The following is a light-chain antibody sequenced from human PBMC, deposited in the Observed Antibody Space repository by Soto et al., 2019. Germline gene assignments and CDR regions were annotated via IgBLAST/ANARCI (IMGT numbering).Light chain of an antibody. J-gene: IGKJ1*01. CDR1: QSVSSN. CDR3: QQDNNWLPAT. V-gene: IGKV3D-15*01. CDR2: GAS. Sequence: IRIELSPATLSVSTGESVTLPFRASQSVSSNLAWYQQKPGQSPRLLIYGASSRATGIPARFSGSGSGTEFTLTISSLQSEDFAVYDCQQDNNWLPATFGQVTKVDIK.